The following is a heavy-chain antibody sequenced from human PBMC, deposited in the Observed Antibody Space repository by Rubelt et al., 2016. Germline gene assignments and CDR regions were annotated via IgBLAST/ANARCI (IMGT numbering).Heavy chain of an antibody. V-gene: IGHV4-39*01. CDR3: ARQSVSASSYVDY. CDR1: GGSISSSSYY. Sequence: QLQLQESGPGLVKPSETLSLTCTVSGGSISSSSYYWGWIRQPPGMGLESIGTIYYRGSTYYNPSLKGGVTISVDTSKNQFALRLSSVTAADTAVYYCARQSVSASSYVDYWGQGTLVTVSS. D-gene: IGHD3-10*02. J-gene: IGHJ4*02. CDR2: IYYRGST.